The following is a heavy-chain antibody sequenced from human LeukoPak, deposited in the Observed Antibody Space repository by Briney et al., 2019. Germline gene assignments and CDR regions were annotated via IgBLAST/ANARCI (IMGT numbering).Heavy chain of an antibody. D-gene: IGHD2-21*02. CDR2: INHSGST. Sequence: SETLSLTCAVYGGSFSPYYWSWIRQPPGKGLEWIGEINHSGSTNYNPSLKSRATISVDTSKNQFSLRLSSVTAADTAVYYCARGGFYCGGDCYVDYWGQGTLVTISS. CDR3: ARGGFYCGGDCYVDY. V-gene: IGHV4-34*01. J-gene: IGHJ4*02. CDR1: GGSFSPYY.